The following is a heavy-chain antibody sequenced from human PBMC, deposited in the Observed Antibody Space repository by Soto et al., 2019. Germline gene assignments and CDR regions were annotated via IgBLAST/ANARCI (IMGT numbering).Heavy chain of an antibody. J-gene: IGHJ4*02. Sequence: PGGSLRLSCAASGFTFRSYAMNWVRQAPGKGLEWVSGIGGGGSTTYYADSVKGRLTISRDNSKNTLYLQMNNLRAEDTALYYCAKARDSGSYRPFDHWGPGTLVTVSS. V-gene: IGHV3-23*01. D-gene: IGHD3-22*01. CDR2: IGGGGSTT. CDR3: AKARDSGSYRPFDH. CDR1: GFTFRSYA.